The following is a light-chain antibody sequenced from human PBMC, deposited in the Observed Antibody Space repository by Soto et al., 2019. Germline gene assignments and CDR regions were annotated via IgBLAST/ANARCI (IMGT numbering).Light chain of an antibody. CDR1: QGISSY. J-gene: IGKJ4*01. V-gene: IGKV1-9*01. CDR2: AAS. Sequence: DIQLTQSPSFLSASVGYRFTITCRASQGISSYLAWYQQKPGKAPKLLIYAASTLQSGVPSRFSGSGSGTEFTLTISSLQPEDFATYYCQQLHVYPSTFGGGTKVDIK. CDR3: QQLHVYPST.